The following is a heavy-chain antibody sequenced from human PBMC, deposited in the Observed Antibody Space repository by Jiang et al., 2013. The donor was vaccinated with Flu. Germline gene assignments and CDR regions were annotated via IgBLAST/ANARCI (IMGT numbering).Heavy chain of an antibody. CDR2: ISYDGSNK. CDR3: ARDGRKFGYGDSFFDY. V-gene: IGHV3-30-3*01. D-gene: IGHD4-17*01. CDR1: GFTFSSYA. Sequence: VQLVESGGGVVQPGRSLRLSCAASGFTFSSYAMHWVRQAPGKGLEWVAVISYDGSNKYYADSVKGRFTISRDNSKNTLYLQMNSLRAEDTAVYYCARDGRKFGYGDSFFDY. J-gene: IGHJ4*01.